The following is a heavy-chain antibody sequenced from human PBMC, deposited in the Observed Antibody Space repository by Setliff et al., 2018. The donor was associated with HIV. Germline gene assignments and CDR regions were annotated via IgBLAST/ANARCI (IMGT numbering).Heavy chain of an antibody. J-gene: IGHJ4*02. CDR3: ARDYSSYWYYLDS. CDR1: GYTFSRYG. V-gene: IGHV1-8*01. D-gene: IGHD6-13*01. CDR2: MSPINGNV. Sequence: ASVKVSCKASGYTFSRYGISWVRQAPGQGLEWMGWMSPINGNVGYAPKFRGRVTMTRNTSIGTAYMELSSLTSEDTAVYYCARDYSSYWYYLDSWGQGSLVTVSS.